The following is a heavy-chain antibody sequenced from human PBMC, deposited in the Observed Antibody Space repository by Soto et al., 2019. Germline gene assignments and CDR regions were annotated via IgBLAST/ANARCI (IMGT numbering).Heavy chain of an antibody. D-gene: IGHD1-1*01. V-gene: IGHV3-72*01. CDR3: AQTAYFDAFDI. CDR1: GFTFSDHY. J-gene: IGHJ3*02. Sequence: GGSLRLSCVASGFTFSDHYIDWVRQAPGKGLEWVGRSRKKLGFYTREYAASVRGRFTISRDDSKNSMYLEMNSLKREDTAVYYCAQTAYFDAFDIWGQGXMVTV. CDR2: SRKKLGFYTR.